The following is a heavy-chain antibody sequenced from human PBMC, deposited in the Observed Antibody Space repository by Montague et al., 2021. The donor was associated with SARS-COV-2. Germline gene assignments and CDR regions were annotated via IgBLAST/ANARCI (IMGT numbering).Heavy chain of an antibody. CDR3: ARAGSQRFFEF. V-gene: IGHV4-34*01. D-gene: IGHD1-1*01. Sequence: SETLSLTCAVTSGSLSNYYWSWIRQPPGKGLEWIGEIRLPGGSNYNPSPKGRVTISLDTSNNQVSLSLNSVTAADTAVYYCARAGSQRFFEFWGRGTLVTVSS. CDR1: SGSLSNYY. J-gene: IGHJ2*01. CDR2: IRLPGGS.